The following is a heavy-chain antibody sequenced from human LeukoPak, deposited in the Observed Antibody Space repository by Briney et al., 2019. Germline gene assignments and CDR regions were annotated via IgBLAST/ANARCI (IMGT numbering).Heavy chain of an antibody. J-gene: IGHJ3*02. D-gene: IGHD3-10*01. CDR1: GFTVSSNY. Sequence: GGSLRLSCAASGFTVSSNYMSWVRQAPGKGLEWVSVIYSGGSTYYADSVKGRFTISRHNSKNTLYLQMNSLRAEDTAVYYCARGHPQGSYAFDIWGQGTMVTVSS. CDR2: IYSGGST. CDR3: ARGHPQGSYAFDI. V-gene: IGHV3-53*04.